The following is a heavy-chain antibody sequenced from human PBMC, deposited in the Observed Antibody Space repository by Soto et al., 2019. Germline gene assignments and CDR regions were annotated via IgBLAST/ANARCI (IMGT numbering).Heavy chain of an antibody. J-gene: IGHJ3*02. CDR3: AIEDFGVVTPRGPLGI. V-gene: IGHV4-59*01. CDR1: GGSISSYY. CDR2: IYYSGST. D-gene: IGHD3-3*01. Sequence: SETLSLTCTVSGGSISSYYWSWIRQPPGKGLEWIGYIYYSGSTNYNPSLKSRVTISVDTSKNQFSLKLSSVSAADTAVYYCAIEDFGVVTPRGPLGIWGQGTMGTVSS.